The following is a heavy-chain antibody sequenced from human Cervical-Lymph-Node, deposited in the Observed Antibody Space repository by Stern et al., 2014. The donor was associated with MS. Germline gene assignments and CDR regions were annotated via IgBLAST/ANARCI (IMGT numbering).Heavy chain of an antibody. CDR1: GFTLGSCA. Sequence: VQLLESGGGVVQPGRPLRLSCVASGFTLGSCAMHWVRQPPGKGLEWVAGVSYDGSNKYYADSVKGRFTISRDNSQNTLYMQMSSLRPEDTAVYYCAKDRQYLTYFFDHWGQGSLVTVSS. CDR2: VSYDGSNK. J-gene: IGHJ5*02. V-gene: IGHV3-30*18. CDR3: AKDRQYLTYFFDH. D-gene: IGHD2/OR15-2a*01.